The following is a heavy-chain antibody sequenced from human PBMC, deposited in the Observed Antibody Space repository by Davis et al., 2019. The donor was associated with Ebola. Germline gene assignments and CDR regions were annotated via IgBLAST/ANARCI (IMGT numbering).Heavy chain of an antibody. V-gene: IGHV5-51*01. D-gene: IGHD6-13*01. CDR1: GYRFTSYW. Sequence: GESLKISCKGSGYRFTSYWIGWVRQMPGKGLEWMGIIYPDDSDTRYSPSFQGQVTISADESISTAYLQWSSLKASDTAMYYCARQESLYGSIDYWGQGTLVTVSS. CDR3: ARQESLYGSIDY. J-gene: IGHJ4*02. CDR2: IYPDDSDT.